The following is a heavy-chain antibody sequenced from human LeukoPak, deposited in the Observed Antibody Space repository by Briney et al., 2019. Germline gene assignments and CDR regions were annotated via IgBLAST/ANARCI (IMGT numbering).Heavy chain of an antibody. J-gene: IGHJ5*02. Sequence: GGSLRLSCAASGLTFSNAWMSWVRQAPGKGLEWVGRIKSKTDGGTTDYAAPVKGRSTISRDDSKNTLYLQMNSLKTEDTAVYYCTTDVLYCSSTSCYNWFDPWGQGTLVTVSS. D-gene: IGHD2-2*01. CDR2: IKSKTDGGTT. V-gene: IGHV3-15*01. CDR3: TTDVLYCSSTSCYNWFDP. CDR1: GLTFSNAW.